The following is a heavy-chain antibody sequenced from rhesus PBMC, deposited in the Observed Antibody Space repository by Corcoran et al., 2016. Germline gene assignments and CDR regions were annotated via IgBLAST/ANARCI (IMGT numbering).Heavy chain of an antibody. CDR2: IYGCGRDT. D-gene: IGHD6-31*01. CDR1: GGSISDDYY. CDR3: AGGGREAAAHYFDC. J-gene: IGHJ4*01. V-gene: IGHV4-106*01. Sequence: QVQLQESGPGLVKPSATLSLTCAVSGGSISDDYYWSRTRQPPGKGLEWIGYIYGCGRDTNHNPSLKKRVTMSIDTSKNQLSLKLSAVAAADTDVYYCAGGGREAAAHYFDCWGQGVLVTVSS.